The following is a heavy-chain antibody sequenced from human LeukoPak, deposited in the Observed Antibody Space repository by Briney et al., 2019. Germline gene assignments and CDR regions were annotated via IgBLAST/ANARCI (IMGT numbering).Heavy chain of an antibody. CDR3: ARTWADRYFDWLFYFDY. D-gene: IGHD3-9*01. V-gene: IGHV4-61*01. Sequence: PSETLSLTCTVSGGSVSSGSYYWSWIRQPPGKGLEWIGYIYYSGSTNYNPSLKSRVTISVDTSKNQFSLKLSSVTAADTAVYYCARTWADRYFDWLFYFDYWGQGTLVTVSS. CDR2: IYYSGST. CDR1: GGSVSSGSYY. J-gene: IGHJ4*02.